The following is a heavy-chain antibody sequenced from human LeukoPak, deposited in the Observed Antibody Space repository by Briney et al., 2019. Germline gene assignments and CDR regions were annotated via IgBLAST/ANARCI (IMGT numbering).Heavy chain of an antibody. J-gene: IGHJ4*02. Sequence: SETLSFTCAVYGGSFSGYYWSWIRQPPGKGLEWIGEINHSGSTNYNPSLKSRVTISVDTSKNQFSLKLSSVTAADTAVYYCARGPPYNWNYGVNYWGQGTLVTVSS. CDR3: ARGPPYNWNYGVNY. D-gene: IGHD1-7*01. CDR1: GGSFSGYY. CDR2: INHSGST. V-gene: IGHV4-34*01.